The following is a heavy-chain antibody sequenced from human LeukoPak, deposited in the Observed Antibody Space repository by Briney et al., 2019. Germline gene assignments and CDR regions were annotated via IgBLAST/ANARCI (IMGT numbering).Heavy chain of an antibody. CDR2: IKRDGSEK. Sequence: AGSLSFSCAASGFTFSCNWMSWLPPAQGQGLVWVVNIKRDGSEKYYVDSVKGRFTISRDNAKNSLYLQMNSLRAEDTAVYYCARSLRYFDWLHTSYYFDYWGQGTLVTVSS. D-gene: IGHD3-9*01. CDR1: GFTFSCNW. CDR3: ARSLRYFDWLHTSYYFDY. V-gene: IGHV3-7*01. J-gene: IGHJ4*02.